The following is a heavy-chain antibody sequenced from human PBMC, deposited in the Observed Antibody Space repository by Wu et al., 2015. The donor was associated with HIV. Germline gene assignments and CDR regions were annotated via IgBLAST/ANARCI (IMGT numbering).Heavy chain of an antibody. CDR3: NYYDSSGYYYSRLGIARGLDY. D-gene: IGHD3-22*01. CDR1: GGTFSSYA. Sequence: QVQLVQSGAEVKKPGSSVKVSCKASGGTFSSYAISWVRQAPGQGLEWMGGIIPIFGTANYAQKFQGRVTITADESTSTAYMELSSLRSEDTAVYYCNYYDSSGYYYSRLGIARGLDYWGQGTLVTVSS. J-gene: IGHJ4*02. CDR2: IIPIFGTA. V-gene: IGHV1-69*12.